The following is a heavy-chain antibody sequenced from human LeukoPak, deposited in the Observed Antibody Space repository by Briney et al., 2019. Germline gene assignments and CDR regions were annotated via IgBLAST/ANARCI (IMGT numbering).Heavy chain of an antibody. CDR1: GFTFSSYS. D-gene: IGHD2-15*01. CDR3: ARVPNIVGGSGMDV. Sequence: GGSLRLSCAASGFTFSSYSMNWVRQAPGKGLEWVSSISSSSSYIYYADSVKGRFTISRDNAKNSLYMQMNSLRAEDTAVYYCARVPNIVGGSGMDVWGKGTTVTVSS. J-gene: IGHJ6*04. CDR2: ISSSSSYI. V-gene: IGHV3-21*01.